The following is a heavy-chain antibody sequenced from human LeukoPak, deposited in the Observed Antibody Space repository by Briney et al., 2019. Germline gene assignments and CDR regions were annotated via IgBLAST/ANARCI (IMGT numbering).Heavy chain of an antibody. J-gene: IGHJ4*02. CDR2: IYYSGST. CDR1: GFTFSSYA. V-gene: IGHV4-39*01. Sequence: GSLRLSCAASGFTFSSYAMSWVRQPPGKGLEWIGSIYYSGSTYYNPSLKSRVTISVDTSKNQFSLKLSSVTAADTAVYYCARRGVGAIDYWGQGTLVTVSS. D-gene: IGHD1-26*01. CDR3: ARRGVGAIDY.